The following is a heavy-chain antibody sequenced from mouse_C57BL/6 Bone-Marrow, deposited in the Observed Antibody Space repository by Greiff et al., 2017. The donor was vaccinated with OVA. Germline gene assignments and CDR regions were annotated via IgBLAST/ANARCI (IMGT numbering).Heavy chain of an antibody. Sequence: DVKLVESGGGLVKPGGSLKLSCAASGFTFSSYAMSWVRQTPEKRLEWVATISDGGSYTYYPDNVKGRFTISRDNAKNNLYLQMSHLKSDDTAMYYCAKTTVVPYYYAMDYWGQGTSVTVSS. CDR2: ISDGGSYT. V-gene: IGHV5-4*03. CDR1: GFTFSSYA. CDR3: AKTTVVPYYYAMDY. D-gene: IGHD1-1*01. J-gene: IGHJ4*01.